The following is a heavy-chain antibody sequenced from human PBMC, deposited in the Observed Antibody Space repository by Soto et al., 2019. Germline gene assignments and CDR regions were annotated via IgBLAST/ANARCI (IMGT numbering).Heavy chain of an antibody. D-gene: IGHD3-22*01. V-gene: IGHV1-2*02. CDR2: INPNSGDT. CDR3: ARVRTYYDSSGSLDY. Sequence: ASVKVSCKASGYTFTGYFMHWVRQAPGQGLEWMGWINPNSGDTNYAQKFQGRVTMTRDMSISTAYMGLRRLTSDDTAIYYCARVRTYYDSSGSLDYWGQGTLVPVSS. J-gene: IGHJ4*02. CDR1: GYTFTGYF.